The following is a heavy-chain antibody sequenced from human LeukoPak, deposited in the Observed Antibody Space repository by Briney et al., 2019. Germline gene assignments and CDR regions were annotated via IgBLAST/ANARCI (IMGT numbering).Heavy chain of an antibody. V-gene: IGHV4-39*01. CDR2: IYYSGST. Sequence: SETLSLTCTVSGGSISSSSYYWGWIRQPPGKGLEWIGSIYYSGSTYYNPSLKSRVTISVDTSKNQFSLKLSSVTAADTAVYYCASHDVAVARVDYWGQGTLVTVSS. CDR3: ASHDVAVARVDY. J-gene: IGHJ4*02. D-gene: IGHD6-19*01. CDR1: GGSISSSSYY.